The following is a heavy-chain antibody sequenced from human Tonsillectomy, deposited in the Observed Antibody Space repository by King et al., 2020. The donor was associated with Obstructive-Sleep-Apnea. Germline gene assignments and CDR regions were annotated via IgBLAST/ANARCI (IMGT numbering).Heavy chain of an antibody. J-gene: IGHJ6*04. CDR3: ARTRVRDGWSGGSCYSGLQKRTSDSYGYFWAAKRHYGMDV. CDR1: GGTFSSYA. V-gene: IGHV1-69*09. D-gene: IGHD2-15*01. CDR2: IIPILGIA. Sequence: VQLVESGAEVKKPGSSVKVSCKASGGTFSSYAISWVRQAPGQGLEWMGGIIPILGIANYAQKFQGRVTITADKSTSTAYMELSSLRSEDTAVYYCARTRVRDGWSGGSCYSGLQKRTSDSYGYFWAAKRHYGMDVWGKGTTVTVSS.